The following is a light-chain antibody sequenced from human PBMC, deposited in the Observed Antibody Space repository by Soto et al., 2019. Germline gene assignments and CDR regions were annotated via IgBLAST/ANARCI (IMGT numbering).Light chain of an antibody. CDR2: SAT. CDR3: QVYGILPWP. Sequence: IVLTNSPATVSVAPGSTATLSLRSIQSVSTNQLAWYQYKRGQAPRLVFHSATTRANAFPSRFSASGSGTDFTLNISGLQPEDFALYYCQVYGILPWPVGQGTKVNI. CDR1: QSVSTNQ. J-gene: IGKJ1*01. V-gene: IGKV3-20*01.